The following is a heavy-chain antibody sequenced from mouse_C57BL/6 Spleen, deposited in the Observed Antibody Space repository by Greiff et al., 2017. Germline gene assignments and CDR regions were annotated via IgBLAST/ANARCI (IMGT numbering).Heavy chain of an antibody. V-gene: IGHV1-52*01. CDR2: IDPSDSET. CDR1: GYTFTSYW. J-gene: IGHJ2*01. CDR3: ARGSGTTIVAPCGY. D-gene: IGHD1-1*01. Sequence: VQLQQPGAELVRPGSSVKLSCKASGYTFTSYWMHWVKQRPIQGLEWIGNIDPSDSETHYNQKFKDKATLTVDKSSSTAYMQRSSLTSEDSAVYDDARGSGTTIVAPCGYWGQGTTLTVSS.